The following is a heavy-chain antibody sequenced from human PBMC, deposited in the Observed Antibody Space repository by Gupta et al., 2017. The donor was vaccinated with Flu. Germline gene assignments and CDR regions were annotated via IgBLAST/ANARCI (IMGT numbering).Heavy chain of an antibody. D-gene: IGHD3-22*01. CDR3: ARDVYDSSGYYYGDY. CDR1: GASISSFGHY. Sequence: QVQLQESGPGLVKPSETLSLTCTVSGASISSFGHYWSWIRQHPGKGLEWIGYIYYTGSTYYNPSLKSRVMLSVDTFRNQISLRLSSVTAADTAVYYCARDVYDSSGYYYGDYWGQGTLVTVSS. CDR2: IYYTGST. J-gene: IGHJ4*02. V-gene: IGHV4-31*03.